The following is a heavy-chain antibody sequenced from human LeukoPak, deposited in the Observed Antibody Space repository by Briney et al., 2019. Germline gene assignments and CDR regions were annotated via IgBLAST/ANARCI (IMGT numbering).Heavy chain of an antibody. V-gene: IGHV3-23*01. CDR1: GFPFSSYA. CDR2: ISGSGGST. Sequence: PGGSLRLSCAASGFPFSSYAMSWVRQAPGKGLEWVSAISGSGGSTYYADSVKGRFTISRDNSKNTLYLQMNSLRAEDTAVYYCAKDVLFTMIVVSPDAFDIWGQGTMVTVSS. CDR3: AKDVLFTMIVVSPDAFDI. J-gene: IGHJ3*02. D-gene: IGHD3-22*01.